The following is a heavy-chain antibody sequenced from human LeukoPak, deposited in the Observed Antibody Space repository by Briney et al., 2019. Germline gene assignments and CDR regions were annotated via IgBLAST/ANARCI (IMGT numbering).Heavy chain of an antibody. CDR1: GGSFSGYY. J-gene: IGHJ4*02. D-gene: IGHD3-22*01. CDR3: ARGSPSLTYYYDSSGYRNDY. Sequence: PSETLSLTCAVYGGSFSGYYWSWIRQPPGKGLEWIGEINHSGSTNYNPSLKSRVTISVDTSKNQFSLKLCSVTAADTAAYYCARGSPSLTYYYDSSGYRNDYWGQGTLVTVSS. CDR2: INHSGST. V-gene: IGHV4-34*01.